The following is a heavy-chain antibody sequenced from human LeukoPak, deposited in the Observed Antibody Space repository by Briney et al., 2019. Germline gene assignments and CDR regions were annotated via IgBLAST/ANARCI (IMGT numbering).Heavy chain of an antibody. CDR2: ISGSDYRT. J-gene: IGHJ4*02. V-gene: IGHV3-23*01. CDR1: GFTFSSYA. Sequence: GGSLRLSCAASGFTFSSYAMSWVRQAPGKGLEWVSVISGSDYRTNYADSVKGRFTISRDNFKNTLYLQMNSLRAEDTAVYYCAKHKESYGDSCFDDYWGQGTLVTVSS. D-gene: IGHD4-17*01. CDR3: AKHKESYGDSCFDDY.